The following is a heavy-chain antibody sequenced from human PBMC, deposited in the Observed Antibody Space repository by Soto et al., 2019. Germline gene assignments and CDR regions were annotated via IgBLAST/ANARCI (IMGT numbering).Heavy chain of an antibody. CDR2: IVVGSGNT. D-gene: IGHD1-26*01. V-gene: IGHV1-58*01. J-gene: IGHJ6*02. CDR1: GFTFTSSA. Sequence: SVKVSCKASGFTFTSSAVQWVRQARGQRLEWIGWIVVGSGNTNYAQKFQERVTITRDMSTSTAYMELSSLRSEDTAVYYCAAELMGATYYYYGMDVWGQGTTVTSP. CDR3: AAELMGATYYYYGMDV.